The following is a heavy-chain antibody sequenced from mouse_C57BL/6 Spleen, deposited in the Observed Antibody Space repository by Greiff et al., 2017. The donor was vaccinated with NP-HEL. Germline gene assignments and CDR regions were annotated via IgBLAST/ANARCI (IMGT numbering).Heavy chain of an antibody. CDR3: ARANWAHWYFDV. J-gene: IGHJ1*03. CDR2: IYPGGGDT. D-gene: IGHD4-1*01. V-gene: IGHV1-82*01. CDR1: GYAFSSSW. Sequence: QVQLQQSGPELVKPGASVKISCKASGYAFSSSWMNWVKQRPGKGLEWIGRIYPGGGDTNYNGKFKGKATLTADKSSSTAYMQLSSLTSEDSAVYFCARANWAHWYFDVWGTGTTVTVSS.